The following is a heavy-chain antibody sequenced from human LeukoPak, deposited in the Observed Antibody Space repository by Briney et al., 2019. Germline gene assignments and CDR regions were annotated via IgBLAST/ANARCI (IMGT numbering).Heavy chain of an antibody. CDR2: ISSSSSTI. CDR3: ASRAGAGNSFDI. V-gene: IGHV3-48*01. J-gene: IGHJ3*02. Sequence: GSLRLSCAASGFTFSSYSMNWVRQAPGKGLEWVSYISSSSSTIYYADSVKGRFTISRDNAKNSLYLQMNSLRAEDTAVYYCASRAGAGNSFDIWGQGTMVTVSS. CDR1: GFTFSSYS. D-gene: IGHD6-13*01.